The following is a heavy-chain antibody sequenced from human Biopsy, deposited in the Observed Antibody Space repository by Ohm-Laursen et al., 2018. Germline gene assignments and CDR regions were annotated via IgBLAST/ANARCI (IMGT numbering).Heavy chain of an antibody. CDR2: VFHSGIT. J-gene: IGHJ5*02. CDR1: GGSVSSNVHY. Sequence: TLSLTCTVSGGSVSSNVHYWAWIRQPPGKGLECIGTVFHSGITFYNPSLKSRVTISIDTSKNQFSLNLISVTAADTAVYYCARHPTGFWFDPWGQGTLVTVSS. CDR3: ARHPTGFWFDP. V-gene: IGHV4-39*01.